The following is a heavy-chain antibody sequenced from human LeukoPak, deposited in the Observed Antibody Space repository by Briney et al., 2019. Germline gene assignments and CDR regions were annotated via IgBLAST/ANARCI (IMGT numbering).Heavy chain of an antibody. D-gene: IGHD3-22*01. CDR3: ARVDLYYDSSGYYHPGAFDI. CDR1: GFTFSSYA. V-gene: IGHV3-23*01. J-gene: IGHJ3*02. CDR2: ISGSGGST. Sequence: GGSLRLSCAASGFTFSSYAMSWVRQAPGKGLEWVSAISGSGGSTYYADSVKGRFTISRDNSKNTLYLQMNSLRAEDTAVYYCARVDLYYDSSGYYHPGAFDIWGQGTMVTVSS.